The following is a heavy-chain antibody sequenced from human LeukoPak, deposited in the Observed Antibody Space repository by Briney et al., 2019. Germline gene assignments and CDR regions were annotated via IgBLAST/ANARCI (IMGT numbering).Heavy chain of an antibody. CDR1: GGSISNHY. Sequence: WETLSLTCTVSGGSISNHYWSWIRQPPGKGLEWIGYIYYSGSTNYNPSLKSRVTISVDTSKNQFSLKLSSVTAADTAVYYCARWYGSSWYAFDPWGQGTLVTVSS. V-gene: IGHV4-59*11. CDR3: ARWYGSSWYAFDP. J-gene: IGHJ5*02. CDR2: IYYSGST. D-gene: IGHD6-13*01.